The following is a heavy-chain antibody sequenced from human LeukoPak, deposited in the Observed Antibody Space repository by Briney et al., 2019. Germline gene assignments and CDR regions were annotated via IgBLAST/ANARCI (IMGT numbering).Heavy chain of an antibody. CDR3: ARGWTLVGFDP. D-gene: IGHD4-23*01. J-gene: IGHJ5*02. CDR1: GYTFSTYD. V-gene: IGHV1-8*03. Sequence: GASVKVSCKASGYTFSTYDINWVRQASGQGLEWMGWLRPNSGNTGYSQKFQGRVTITRNTSISTAYMELSSLRSEDTAVYYCARGWTLVGFDPWGQGTLVTVSS. CDR2: LRPNSGNT.